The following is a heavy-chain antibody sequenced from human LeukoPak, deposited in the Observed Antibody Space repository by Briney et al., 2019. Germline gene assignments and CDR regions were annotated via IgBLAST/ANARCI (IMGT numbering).Heavy chain of an antibody. D-gene: IGHD3-3*01. CDR3: AKADYDFYYFDY. Sequence: PGGTLRLSCAASGFTFSSYAMSWVRQAPGKGLEWVSAISGSGGSTYYADSVKGRFTISRDNSKNTLYLQMNSLRAEDTAVYYCAKADYDFYYFDYWGQGTLVTVSS. CDR1: GFTFSSYA. CDR2: ISGSGGST. V-gene: IGHV3-23*01. J-gene: IGHJ4*02.